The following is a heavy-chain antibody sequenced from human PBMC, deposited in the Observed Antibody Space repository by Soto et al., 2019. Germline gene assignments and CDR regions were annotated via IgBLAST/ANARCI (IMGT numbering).Heavy chain of an antibody. V-gene: IGHV3-23*01. D-gene: IGHD1-1*01. CDR1: GFTLSSHA. CDR3: AKEGESTGTRADYYGMNV. Sequence: GFLRISRATSGFTLSSHALSSVPQCPGKGLEWVSAISGSGGSTYYADSVKGRFTISRDNSKNTLYLQMNSLRAEDTAVYYCAKEGESTGTRADYYGMNVWGQGT. J-gene: IGHJ6*02. CDR2: ISGSGGST.